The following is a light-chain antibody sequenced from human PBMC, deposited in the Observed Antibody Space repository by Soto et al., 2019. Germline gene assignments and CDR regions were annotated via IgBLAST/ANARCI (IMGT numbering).Light chain of an antibody. CDR3: QQRSNWPS. Sequence: IVLTQSPATLSLSPGERATLSSRASQSVSSYLAWYQHKPGQAPRLLIYDASNRATGIPARFSGSGSGTDFTLTISSLEPEDFALYYCQQRSNWPSFCQGTRLEIK. CDR2: DAS. V-gene: IGKV3-11*01. J-gene: IGKJ5*01. CDR1: QSVSSY.